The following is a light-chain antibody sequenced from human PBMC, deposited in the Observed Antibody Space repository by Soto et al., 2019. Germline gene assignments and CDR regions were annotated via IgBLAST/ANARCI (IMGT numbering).Light chain of an antibody. CDR1: QIVTGD. V-gene: IGKV3-15*01. Sequence: EVVLTQSPGTLSLSPGEGATLSCRASQIVTGDYLAWYQQKPGQAPRLLIYDTSTRATGIPARFSGSGSGTEFTLTISSLQSEDFAVYYCQQYNNWPPITFGQGTRLEIK. J-gene: IGKJ5*01. CDR2: DTS. CDR3: QQYNNWPPIT.